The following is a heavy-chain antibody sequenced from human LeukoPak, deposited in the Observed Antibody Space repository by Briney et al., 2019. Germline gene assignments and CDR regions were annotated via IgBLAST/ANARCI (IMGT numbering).Heavy chain of an antibody. D-gene: IGHD4-17*01. V-gene: IGHV3-66*01. J-gene: IGHJ4*02. CDR3: ARNVPVTTLGY. CDR2: IYSGGST. CDR1: GVTVSNNY. Sequence: GGSLRLSCAASGVTVSNNYMSWVRQAPGKALEWVSVIYSGGSTYYADSVKGRFTISRDKSKNTVYLQMNSLRAEDTAVYYCARNVPVTTLGYWGQGTLVTASS.